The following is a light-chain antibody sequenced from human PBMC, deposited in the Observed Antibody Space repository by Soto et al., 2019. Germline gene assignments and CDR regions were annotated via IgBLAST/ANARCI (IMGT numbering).Light chain of an antibody. Sequence: QSVLTQPASVSGSPGQSITISCTGTSSDVGGYNYVSWYQQHPGKAPKLLLYEVTHRPSGVSNRFSGSKSGNTASLTIAGLQAEDEADYFCGSYTSSNTLVFGTGTKVTVL. J-gene: IGLJ1*01. CDR1: SSDVGGYNY. V-gene: IGLV2-14*03. CDR3: GSYTSSNTLV. CDR2: EVT.